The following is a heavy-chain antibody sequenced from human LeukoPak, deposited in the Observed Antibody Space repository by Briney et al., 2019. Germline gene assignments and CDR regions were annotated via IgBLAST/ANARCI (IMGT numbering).Heavy chain of an antibody. CDR3: ARGPTAVAGWKYFDL. CDR2: INHSGST. Sequence: SETLSLTCAVYGGSFSGYYWSWIRQPPGKGLEWIGKINHSGSTNYNPSLKSRVTISVDTSKNQFSLKLSSVTAADTAVYYCARGPTAVAGWKYFDLWGRGTLVTVSS. V-gene: IGHV4-34*01. CDR1: GGSFSGYY. D-gene: IGHD6-19*01. J-gene: IGHJ2*01.